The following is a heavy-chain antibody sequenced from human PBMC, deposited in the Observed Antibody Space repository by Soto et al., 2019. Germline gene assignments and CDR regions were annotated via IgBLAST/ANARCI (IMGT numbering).Heavy chain of an antibody. J-gene: IGHJ6*02. CDR3: TRIRDWLIRIRAHYSGMDV. Sequence: GGSLRLSCTGSGFTFDVYTMAWVRQAPGKGLEWVGSIRSTVHGATTEYAASVKDRFIISRDDSKSVVYLQINSLRTEDTALYYCTRIRDWLIRIRAHYSGMDVWGQGATVTVSS. CDR2: IRSTVHGATT. V-gene: IGHV3-49*04. D-gene: IGHD3-10*01. CDR1: GFTFDVYT.